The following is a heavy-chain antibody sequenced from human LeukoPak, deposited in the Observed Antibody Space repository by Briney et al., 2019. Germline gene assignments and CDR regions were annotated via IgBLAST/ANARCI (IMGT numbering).Heavy chain of an antibody. CDR3: VRDMGVAVAGEFDY. CDR1: GFTFSTYN. CDR2: IGGSNSAI. V-gene: IGHV3-48*01. D-gene: IGHD6-19*01. J-gene: IGHJ4*02. Sequence: GGSLRLSCAASGFTFSTYNMNWVRQAQGKGLERVSYIGGSNSAIYYADSVKGRFTISRDNAKNSLFLQMNSLRVDDTAVYYCVRDMGVAVAGEFDYWGQGTLVTVSS.